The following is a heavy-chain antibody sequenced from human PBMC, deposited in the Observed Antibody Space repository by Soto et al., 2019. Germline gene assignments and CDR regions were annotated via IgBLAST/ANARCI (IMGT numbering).Heavy chain of an antibody. CDR1: GVSVSSGSYY. J-gene: IGHJ4*02. CDR2: SYHTGIT. Sequence: QVPLQEAGPGLVKPSETLSLTCSVSGVSVSSGSYYLSWIRQPPGKGLEWIGYSYHTGITKYNPTLRTRFTIAVDTSKDQFALNLKPVTTADTAVYYCARDRGTDDSWGQGTLVNVSS. CDR3: ARDRGTDDS. V-gene: IGHV4-61*01.